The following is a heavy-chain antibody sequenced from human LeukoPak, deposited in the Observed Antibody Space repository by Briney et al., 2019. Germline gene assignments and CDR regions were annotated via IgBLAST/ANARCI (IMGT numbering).Heavy chain of an antibody. V-gene: IGHV4-59*12. CDR1: GGSISSYY. D-gene: IGHD3-10*01. CDR2: IYYSGST. CDR3: AKSNGYGLVDI. Sequence: SETLSLTCTVSGGSISSYYWSWIRQPPGKGLEWIGYIYYSGSTNCNPSLKSRVTISLDTSRNQFSLKLTSVTAADTAVYYCAKSNGYGLVDIWGQGTMVTVSS. J-gene: IGHJ3*02.